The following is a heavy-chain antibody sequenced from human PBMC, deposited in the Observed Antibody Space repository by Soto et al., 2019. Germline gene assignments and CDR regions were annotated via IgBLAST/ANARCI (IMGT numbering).Heavy chain of an antibody. Sequence: QVQLVQSGAEVKKPGASVKVSCKASGYTFTSYGISWVRQAPGQGLEWMGWISAYNGNTNYAQKLRGRVTMTTDTSTSTAYMELRSLRSDDTAVYYCARSDCSGGSCYLFWFDPWGQGTLVTVSS. J-gene: IGHJ5*02. CDR3: ARSDCSGGSCYLFWFDP. D-gene: IGHD2-15*01. V-gene: IGHV1-18*01. CDR2: ISAYNGNT. CDR1: GYTFTSYG.